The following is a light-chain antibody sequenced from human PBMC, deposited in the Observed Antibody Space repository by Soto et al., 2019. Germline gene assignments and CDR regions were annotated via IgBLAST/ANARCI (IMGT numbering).Light chain of an antibody. V-gene: IGKV4-1*01. J-gene: IGKJ3*01. Sequence: IVMTQSPDSLAVSLGERATINCKSSQSVLYSSNNKNYLAWYQQNPGQPPKLLIYWDSTRESGVPDRFSGSGAGTDFTLTINSLQAEDVAVYYCQQYDNTPFTFGPGTKVYIK. CDR2: WDS. CDR1: QSVLYSSNNKNY. CDR3: QQYDNTPFT.